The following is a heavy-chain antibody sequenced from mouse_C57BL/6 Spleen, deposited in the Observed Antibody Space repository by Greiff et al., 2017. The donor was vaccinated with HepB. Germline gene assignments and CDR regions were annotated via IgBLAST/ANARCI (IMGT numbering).Heavy chain of an antibody. J-gene: IGHJ3*01. CDR1: GYTFTDYY. D-gene: IGHD2-13*01. V-gene: IGHV1-76*01. CDR3: AKGDYSLGFAY. CDR2: IYPGSGNT. Sequence: QVQLKESGAELVRPGASVKLSCKASGYTFTDYYINWVKQRPGQGLEWIARIYPGSGNTYYNEKFKGKATLTAEKSSSTAYMQLSSLTSEDSAVYFCAKGDYSLGFAYWGQGTLVTVSA.